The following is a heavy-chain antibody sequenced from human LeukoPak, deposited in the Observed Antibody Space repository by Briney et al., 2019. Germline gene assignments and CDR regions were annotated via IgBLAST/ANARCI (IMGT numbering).Heavy chain of an antibody. V-gene: IGHV1-46*01. CDR3: ARGIAVAGTGSGY. Sequence: ASVKVSCKASGYTFTSYYMHWVRQAPGQGLEWMGIINPSGGSTSYAQKFQGRVTMTRDMSTSTVYMELSRLRSDDTAVYYCARGIAVAGTGSGYWGQGTLVTVSS. J-gene: IGHJ4*02. CDR2: INPSGGST. CDR1: GYTFTSYY. D-gene: IGHD6-13*01.